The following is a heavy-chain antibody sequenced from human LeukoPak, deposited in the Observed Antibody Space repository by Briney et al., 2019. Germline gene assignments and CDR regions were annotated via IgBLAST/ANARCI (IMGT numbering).Heavy chain of an antibody. CDR2: INPSGGST. D-gene: IGHD1-26*01. CDR3: ARDPKSGARKYYFDY. V-gene: IGHV1-46*01. CDR1: GYTFTSYY. Sequence: ASVKVSCKASGYTFTSYYMHWVRQAPGQGLEWMGKINPSGGSTSYAQKFQGRVTMTRDTSASTVYMELSSLRSEDTAVYYCARDPKSGARKYYFDYWGQGTLVTVSS. J-gene: IGHJ4*02.